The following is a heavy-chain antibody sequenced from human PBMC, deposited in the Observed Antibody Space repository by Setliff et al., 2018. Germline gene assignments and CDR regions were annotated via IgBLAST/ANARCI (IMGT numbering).Heavy chain of an antibody. CDR2: ISSSSTTI. CDR1: GFTFDDYA. Sequence: GGSLRLSCAASGFTFDDYAMNWVRQAPGKGLEWLSYISSSSTTIYYADSVKGRFTVSIDNAKNSLYLQMNSLRADDAAVYYCARSSAPIKRDYMDVWGKGTTVTVSS. V-gene: IGHV3-48*01. J-gene: IGHJ6*03. D-gene: IGHD2-2*02. CDR3: ARSSAPIKRDYMDV.